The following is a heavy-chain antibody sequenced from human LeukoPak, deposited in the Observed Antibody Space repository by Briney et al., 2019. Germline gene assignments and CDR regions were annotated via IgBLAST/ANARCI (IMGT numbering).Heavy chain of an antibody. J-gene: IGHJ4*02. V-gene: IGHV3-23*01. CDR2: TSDRAGSS. CDR3: AKSGFDY. D-gene: IGHD3-10*01. CDR1: GFTFSTYG. Sequence: GGSLRLSCVASGFTFSTYGMSWVRQAPGKGLEWVSTTSDRAGSSSYSDSVKGRFTISRDNSKNTLYLQMNSLRAEDTAVYYCAKSGFDYWGQGTLVTVSS.